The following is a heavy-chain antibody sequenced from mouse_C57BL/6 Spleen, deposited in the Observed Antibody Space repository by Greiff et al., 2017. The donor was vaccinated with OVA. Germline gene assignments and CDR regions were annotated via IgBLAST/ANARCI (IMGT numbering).Heavy chain of an antibody. J-gene: IGHJ3*01. Sequence: QVQLKQSGAELVKPGASVKISCKASGYAFSSYWMNWVKQRPGKGLEWIGQIYPGDGDTNYNGKFKGKATLTADKSSSTAYMQLSSLTSEDSAVYFCASGWLLGDRFAYWGQGTLVTVSA. CDR1: GYAFSSYW. CDR3: ASGWLLGDRFAY. V-gene: IGHV1-80*01. D-gene: IGHD2-3*01. CDR2: IYPGDGDT.